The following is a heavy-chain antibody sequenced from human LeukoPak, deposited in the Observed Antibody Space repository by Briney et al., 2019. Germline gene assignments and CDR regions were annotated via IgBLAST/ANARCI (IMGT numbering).Heavy chain of an antibody. J-gene: IGHJ6*02. CDR1: GFTFSSYG. V-gene: IGHV3-30*03. Sequence: GGSLRLSCAASGFTFSSYGMHWVRQAPGKGLEWVAVISYDGSNKYYADSVKGRFTISRDNSKNTLYLQMNSLRAEDTAVYYCARDPRLPMGYGMDVWGQGTTVTVSS. CDR3: ARDPRLPMGYGMDV. CDR2: ISYDGSNK. D-gene: IGHD1-26*01.